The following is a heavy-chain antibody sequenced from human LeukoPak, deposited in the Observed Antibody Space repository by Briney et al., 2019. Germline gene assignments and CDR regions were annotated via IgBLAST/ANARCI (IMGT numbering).Heavy chain of an antibody. CDR2: ISSNGDNT. V-gene: IGHV3-64D*06. Sequence: GGSLRLSCSVSGFTFSTYVMHWVRQAPGKGLEYVSAISSNGDNTYYADSVKGRFTISRENSKNTLYLQMSSLRADDTAVYYCVRGTGYWGQGTLVTVSS. J-gene: IGHJ4*02. CDR1: GFTFSTYV. CDR3: VRGTGY.